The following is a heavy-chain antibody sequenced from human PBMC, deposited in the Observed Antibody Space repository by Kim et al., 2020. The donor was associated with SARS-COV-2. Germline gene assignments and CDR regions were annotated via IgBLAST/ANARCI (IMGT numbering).Heavy chain of an antibody. CDR3: ARDLFSITAYYYGMDV. J-gene: IGHJ6*02. D-gene: IGHD3-10*01. V-gene: IGHV4-59*01. Sequence: SRKSRVTISVDTSKNQFSLKLSSVTAADTAVYYCARDLFSITAYYYGMDVWGQGTTVTVSS.